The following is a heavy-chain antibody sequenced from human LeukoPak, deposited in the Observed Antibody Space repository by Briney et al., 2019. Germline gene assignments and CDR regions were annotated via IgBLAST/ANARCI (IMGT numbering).Heavy chain of an antibody. CDR3: ARGYYDSSGYSNPFDP. CDR1: GGSFSGYY. V-gene: IGHV4-59*01. J-gene: IGHJ5*02. CDR2: IHYTGST. D-gene: IGHD3-22*01. Sequence: SETLSLTCTVSGGSFSGYYWSWIRQPPGRGLEWIGYIHYTGSTNYNPSLKSRVTISVDTSKNQFSLKLSAVTAADTAVYYCARGYYDSSGYSNPFDPWGQGTLVTVSS.